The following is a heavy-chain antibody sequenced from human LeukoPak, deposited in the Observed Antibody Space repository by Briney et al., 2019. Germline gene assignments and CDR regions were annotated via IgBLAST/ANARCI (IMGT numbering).Heavy chain of an antibody. Sequence: GESLKISCKGSGYSFTGYWIGWVRQMPGKGLEWMGVIYPGDSDTRYSPSFQGQVTISAESISTAYLQWSNLKASDTAMYYCARLLGGGFDYWGQGTLVTVSS. J-gene: IGHJ4*02. CDR1: GYSFTGYW. CDR2: IYPGDSDT. V-gene: IGHV5-51*01. CDR3: ARLLGGGFDY.